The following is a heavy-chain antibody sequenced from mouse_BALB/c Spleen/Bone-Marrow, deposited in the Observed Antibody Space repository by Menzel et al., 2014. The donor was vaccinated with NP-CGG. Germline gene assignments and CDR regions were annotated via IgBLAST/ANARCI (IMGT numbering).Heavy chain of an antibody. J-gene: IGHJ2*01. CDR1: GYTFTGYT. Sequence: QVHVKQSASELARPGASVRLSCRASGYTFTGYTMQWVKRRPGQGLEWIGYIGPRSGYTDYNQKFKDKTTLTADKSSNTAYMQLSRLTSEDSAVYYCAREGITTASIDYWGQGTTLTVSS. CDR3: AREGITTASIDY. V-gene: IGHV1-4*02. CDR2: IGPRSGYT. D-gene: IGHD1-2*01.